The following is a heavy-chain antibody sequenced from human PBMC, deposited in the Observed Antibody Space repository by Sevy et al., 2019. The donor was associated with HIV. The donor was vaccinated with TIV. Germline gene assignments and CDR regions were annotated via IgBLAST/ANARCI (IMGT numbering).Heavy chain of an antibody. V-gene: IGHV3-30*18. CDR2: ISYDGSNK. J-gene: IGHJ6*02. D-gene: IGHD5-18*01. CDR3: AKDRNSGYSYGYGYYYGMDV. Sequence: WGSLRLSCAASGFTFSSYGMHWVRQAPGEGLEWVAVISYDGSNKYYADSVKGRFTISRDNSKNTLYLQMNSLRAEDTAVYYCAKDRNSGYSYGYGYYYGMDVWGQGTTVTVSS. CDR1: GFTFSSYG.